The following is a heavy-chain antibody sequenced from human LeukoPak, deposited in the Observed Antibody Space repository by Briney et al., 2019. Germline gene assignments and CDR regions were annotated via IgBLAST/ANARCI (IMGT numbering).Heavy chain of an antibody. CDR3: AREHYDILTGGSGPSDYYYDMDV. V-gene: IGHV1-2*02. Sequence: GASVKVSCKASGYTFTGYYMHWVRQAPGQGLEWMGWINPNSGGTNYAQKFQGRVTMTRDTSISTAYMELSRLRSDDTAVYYCAREHYDILTGGSGPSDYYYDMDVWGQGTTVTVS. CDR1: GYTFTGYY. D-gene: IGHD3-9*01. J-gene: IGHJ6*02. CDR2: INPNSGGT.